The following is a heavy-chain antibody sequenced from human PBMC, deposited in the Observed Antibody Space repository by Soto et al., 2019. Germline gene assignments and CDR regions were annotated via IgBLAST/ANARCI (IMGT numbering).Heavy chain of an antibody. Sequence: GGSLRLSCVVSGFTFSTYAMYWVRQAPGKGLEWVALISFDGSSEYYADSVKGRFTIPRDNSKDTLYLQMNSLRAEDTAVFYCARSVRGVVNTGIDYWGQGTLVTVSS. D-gene: IGHD3-10*01. CDR1: GFTFSTYA. J-gene: IGHJ4*02. V-gene: IGHV3-30*04. CDR2: ISFDGSSE. CDR3: ARSVRGVVNTGIDY.